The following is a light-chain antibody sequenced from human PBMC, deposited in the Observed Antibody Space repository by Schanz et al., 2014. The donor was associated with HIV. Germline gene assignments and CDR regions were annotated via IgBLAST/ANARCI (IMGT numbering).Light chain of an antibody. V-gene: IGKV1-5*03. CDR3: QQYSTSSRT. Sequence: DIQMTQSPSTLSASVGDRVTITCRARQNIGNWLAWYQQKPGKAPHLLIFQASFLKGGVPSRFSGSGAGTEFTLTINSLQPDDFATYYCQQYSTSSRTFGQGTKVEVQ. CDR2: QAS. CDR1: QNIGNW. J-gene: IGKJ1*01.